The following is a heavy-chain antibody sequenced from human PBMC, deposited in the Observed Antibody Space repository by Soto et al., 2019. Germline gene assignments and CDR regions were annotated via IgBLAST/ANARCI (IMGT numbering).Heavy chain of an antibody. CDR1: GYTFTCYY. D-gene: IGHD5-12*01. V-gene: IGHV1-2*02. CDR3: ARGEVATMSRFDP. CDR2: INPNSGGT. Sequence: ASVKVSCKASGYTFTCYYMHWVRQAPGQGLEWMGWINPNSGGTNYAKKFQGRVTMNRDTSISTAYMELSRLRSDDTAVYYCARGEVATMSRFDPSGQGTLVTVSS. J-gene: IGHJ5*02.